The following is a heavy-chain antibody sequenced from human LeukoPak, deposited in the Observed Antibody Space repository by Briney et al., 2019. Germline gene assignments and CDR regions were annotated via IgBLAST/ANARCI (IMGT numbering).Heavy chain of an antibody. CDR3: ARQKYCSGGRCFTWFDP. J-gene: IGHJ5*02. CDR1: GYSITSYW. Sequence: PGESLKISCKGSGYSITSYWIAWVRQMPGKGLEWMGMIYPADSDIRYSPSFQGQVTISADKSISTAYLQWSSLKASDTAMYYCARQKYCSGGRCFTWFDPLGQGTLVTGSS. V-gene: IGHV5-51*01. D-gene: IGHD2-15*01. CDR2: IYPADSDI.